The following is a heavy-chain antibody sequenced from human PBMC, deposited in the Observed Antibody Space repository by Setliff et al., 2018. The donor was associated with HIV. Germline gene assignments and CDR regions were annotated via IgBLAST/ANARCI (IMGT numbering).Heavy chain of an antibody. CDR1: GYTFINYD. CDR2: MNPNSSNS. J-gene: IGHJ5*01. V-gene: IGHV1-8*02. CDR3: TRGRHSQTAGAIKFAF. Sequence: ASVNVSCKTSGYTFINYDINWVRQATGQGLEWMGWMNPNSSNSGYAQNFQGRVTMTLDTSISTAYMELSSLTSEDTAVYYCTRGRHSQTAGAIKFAFWGQGSLVTVSS. D-gene: IGHD3-10*01.